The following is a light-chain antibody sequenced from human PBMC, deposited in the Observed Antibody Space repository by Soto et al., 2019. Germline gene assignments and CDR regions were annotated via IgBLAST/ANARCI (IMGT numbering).Light chain of an antibody. J-gene: IGLJ3*02. V-gene: IGLV1-44*01. CDR2: SNN. CDR3: AAWDDSLNGQV. CDR1: SSNIGSNT. Sequence: QSVLTQPPSASGTPGQRVTISCSGSSSNIGSNTVNWYQQLPGTAPQLLIYSNNQRPSGVPDRFSGSKSGTSASLAISGLQSEDEADYYCAAWDDSLNGQVFGGGTKVTVL.